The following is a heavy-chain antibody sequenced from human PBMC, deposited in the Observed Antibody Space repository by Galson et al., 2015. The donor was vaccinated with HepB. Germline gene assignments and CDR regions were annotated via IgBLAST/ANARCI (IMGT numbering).Heavy chain of an antibody. V-gene: IGHV3-23*01. CDR1: GFTFSSYA. CDR2: IGGSGGST. Sequence: SLRLSCAASGFTFSSYAMTWVRQTPGKGLEWVSTIGGSGGSTWNADSVRGRFAISRDNSKKTLYLQMNSLRAEDTAVYYCAKDMDRYDSGDYRWRFEYWGQGTLVTVSS. J-gene: IGHJ4*02. D-gene: IGHD3-22*01. CDR3: AKDMDRYDSGDYRWRFEY.